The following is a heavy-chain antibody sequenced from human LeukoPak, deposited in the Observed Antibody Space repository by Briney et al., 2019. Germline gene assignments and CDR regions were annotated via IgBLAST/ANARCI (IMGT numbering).Heavy chain of an antibody. Sequence: SETLSLTCAVYGGSFSGYYWSWIRQPPGKGLEWIEEINHSGSTNYNPSLKSRVTISVDTSKNQFSLKLSSVTAADTAVYYCASFDGNINLYGVFVYWGQGTLVTVSS. J-gene: IGHJ4*02. D-gene: IGHD3-9*01. CDR2: INHSGST. CDR3: ASFDGNINLYGVFVY. V-gene: IGHV4-34*01. CDR1: GGSFSGYY.